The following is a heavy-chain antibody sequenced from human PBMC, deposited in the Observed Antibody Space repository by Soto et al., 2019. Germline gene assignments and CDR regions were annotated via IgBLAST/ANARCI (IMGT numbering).Heavy chain of an antibody. CDR1: GYTFTSYD. Sequence: QVQLVQSGAEVKKPGASVKVSCKASGYTFTSYDINWVRQATGQGLEWMGWMNPNSGNTGYAQKFQGRVTMTRNTSISTAYMELSSLRSEDTAVYYCARLRLHTGTTRLGGFDYWGQGTLVTVSS. CDR2: MNPNSGNT. J-gene: IGHJ4*02. CDR3: ARLRLHTGTTRLGGFDY. V-gene: IGHV1-8*01. D-gene: IGHD1-1*01.